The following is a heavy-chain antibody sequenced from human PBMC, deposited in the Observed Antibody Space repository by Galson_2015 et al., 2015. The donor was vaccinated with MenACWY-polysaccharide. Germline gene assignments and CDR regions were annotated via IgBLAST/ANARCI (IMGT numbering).Heavy chain of an antibody. D-gene: IGHD4-17*01. J-gene: IGHJ1*01. CDR1: GFSLSTRGMC. CDR2: LDWDDDK. V-gene: IGHV2-70*12. CDR3: AHPVISLYGDYGWYFQH. Sequence: PALVKPTQTLTLTCTFSGFSLSTRGMCVSWIRQPPGKALEWLALLDWDDDKYYSTSLKTRLTISKDTSKNQVVLTMTNMDPVDTATYYCAHPVISLYGDYGWYFQHWGQGTLVTVSS.